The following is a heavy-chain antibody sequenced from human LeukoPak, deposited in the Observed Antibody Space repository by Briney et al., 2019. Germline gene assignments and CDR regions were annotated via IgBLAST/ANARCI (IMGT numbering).Heavy chain of an antibody. CDR3: ATEGSFDY. CDR1: GFTFSSYE. CDR2: ISSSGSTI. J-gene: IGHJ4*02. V-gene: IGHV3-48*03. Sequence: PGGSLRLSCAASGFTFSSYEMNWVRQAPGKGLEWVSYISSSGSTIYYADSVKGRFTISRDNSKNTLYLQMNSLRAEDAAVYYCATEGSFDYWGQGTLVTVSS.